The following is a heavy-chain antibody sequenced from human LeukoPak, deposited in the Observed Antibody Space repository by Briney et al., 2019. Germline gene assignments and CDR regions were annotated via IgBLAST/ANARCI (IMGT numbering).Heavy chain of an antibody. CDR3: AKSRRDGYRCLFDY. J-gene: IGHJ4*02. CDR2: ISDDGSHK. D-gene: IGHD5-24*01. Sequence: GGSLRLSCAVSGFMFSRYGMHWVRQAPGRGLEWVSVISDDGSHKYYADSVKGRFTISRDNSKNTLYLQKNSLSTEDTAVYYCAKSRRDGYRCLFDYWGQGTLVTVSS. V-gene: IGHV3-30*18. CDR1: GFMFSRYG.